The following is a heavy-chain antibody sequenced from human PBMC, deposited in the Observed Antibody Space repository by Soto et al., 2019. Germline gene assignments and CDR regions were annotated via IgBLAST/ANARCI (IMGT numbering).Heavy chain of an antibody. V-gene: IGHV3-23*01. CDR3: VNWNDEDVD. CDR1: GFTFSSYA. CDR2: ISGSAIST. Sequence: EVHLLESGGGFVQPGGSLRLSCVASGFTFSSYAMTWARQAPGKGLEWVASISGSAISTEYADSVRGRFTISRDNSKNTVFLQMQSLRADDSATYYCVNWNDEDVDWGQGTLVAVSS. J-gene: IGHJ4*01. D-gene: IGHD1-1*01.